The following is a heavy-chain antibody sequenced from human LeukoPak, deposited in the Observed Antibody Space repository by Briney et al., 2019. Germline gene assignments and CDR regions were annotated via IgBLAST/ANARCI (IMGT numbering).Heavy chain of an antibody. CDR3: AKRGYCSSYNCNTIATSRFDY. CDR1: GFTFNSFA. D-gene: IGHD2-2*01. Sequence: GGSLRLSCAASGFTFNSFAMSWVRQAPGKGLEWVSGISSSGGSTFYADSVKGRFTVSRDNSKDTLYLQMDSLRAEDTAVYFCAKRGYCSSYNCNTIATSRFDYWGQGTLVTVSS. CDR2: ISSSGGST. V-gene: IGHV3-23*01. J-gene: IGHJ4*02.